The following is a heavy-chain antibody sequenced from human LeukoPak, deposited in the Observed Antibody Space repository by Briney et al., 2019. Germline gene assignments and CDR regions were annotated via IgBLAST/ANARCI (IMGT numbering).Heavy chain of an antibody. CDR2: ISSSSSYI. V-gene: IGHV3-21*01. J-gene: IGHJ6*03. Sequence: GGSLRLSCAASGFTFSSYSMNWVRQAPGKGLEWVSSISSSSSYIYYADSVKGRYTISRDNAKNSLYLQMNSLRAEDTAVYYCARGAGTTQYYYYMDVWGKGTTVTISS. CDR1: GFTFSSYS. D-gene: IGHD4-17*01. CDR3: ARGAGTTQYYYYMDV.